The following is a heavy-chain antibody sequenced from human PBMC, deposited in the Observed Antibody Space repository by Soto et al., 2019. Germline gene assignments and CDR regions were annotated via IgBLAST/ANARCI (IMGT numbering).Heavy chain of an antibody. V-gene: IGHV4-34*02. Sequence: QVQLQQWGAGLLKPSETLSLTCAVYEGSFSGYSWSWIRQPPGKGLEWNGEVKHNGSTNYNPSLKSRVTISLDTSNNLFSLGLSSLIAADTAVYYCAGHEGCCNGPRCDGACWGQGTLVTVSS. CDR1: EGSFSGYS. D-gene: IGHD2-15*01. CDR2: VKHNGST. CDR3: AGHEGCCNGPRCDGAC. J-gene: IGHJ4*02.